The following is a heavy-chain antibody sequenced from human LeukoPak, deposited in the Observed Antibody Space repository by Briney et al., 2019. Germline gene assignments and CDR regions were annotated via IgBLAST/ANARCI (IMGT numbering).Heavy chain of an antibody. CDR3: ARQAIAATGNWFDP. CDR1: GYSISSGYY. V-gene: IGHV4-38-2*01. D-gene: IGHD2-15*01. Sequence: SETLSLTCAVSGYSISSGYYWGWIRQPPGKGLEWIGSIYHSGSTYYNPSLKSRVTISVDTSKNQFSLKVSSVTAADTAVYYCARQAIAATGNWFDPWGQGTLATVSS. J-gene: IGHJ5*02. CDR2: IYHSGST.